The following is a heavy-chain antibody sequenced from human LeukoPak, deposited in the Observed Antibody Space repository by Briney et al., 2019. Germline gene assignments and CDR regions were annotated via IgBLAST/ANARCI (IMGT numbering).Heavy chain of an antibody. D-gene: IGHD1-26*01. Sequence: GRSLRLSCAASGFTFSSYAMHWVRQAPGKGLEWVAVISYDGSNKYYADSVKGRFTISRDNSKNTLYLQMNSLRAEDTAVYYCARPQAEWEYYFDYWGQGTLVTVSS. CDR2: ISYDGSNK. CDR3: ARPQAEWEYYFDY. J-gene: IGHJ4*02. CDR1: GFTFSSYA. V-gene: IGHV3-30*04.